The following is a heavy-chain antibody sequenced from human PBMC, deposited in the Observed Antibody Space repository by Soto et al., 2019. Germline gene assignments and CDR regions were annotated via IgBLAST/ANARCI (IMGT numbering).Heavy chain of an antibody. V-gene: IGHV3-11*01. CDR3: VIGGRQIYYDGMDV. J-gene: IGHJ6*02. CDR2: ISGTGATI. Sequence: QVHLVESGGGLVKPGGSLRLSCAASGFTLSDYYMSWIRQAPGRGLECVSDISGTGATIYYADSIKGRSTVSRDNAKNSLYLQMSSLKVEDTAVYYCVIGGRQIYYDGMDVWGQGTTVTVSS. CDR1: GFTLSDYY.